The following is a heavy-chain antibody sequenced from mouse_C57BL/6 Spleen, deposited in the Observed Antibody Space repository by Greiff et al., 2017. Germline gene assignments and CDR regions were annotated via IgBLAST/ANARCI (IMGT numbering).Heavy chain of an antibody. Sequence: QVQLKESGAELVKPGASVKLSCKASGYTFTEYTIHWVKQRSGQGLEWIGWFYPGSGSIKYNEKFKDKATLTADKSSSTVYMELSRLTSEDSAVYFCARHEEAGYGYDGKFAYWGQGTLVTVSA. CDR1: GYTFTEYT. CDR3: ARHEEAGYGYDGKFAY. J-gene: IGHJ3*01. CDR2: FYPGSGSI. D-gene: IGHD2-2*01. V-gene: IGHV1-62-2*01.